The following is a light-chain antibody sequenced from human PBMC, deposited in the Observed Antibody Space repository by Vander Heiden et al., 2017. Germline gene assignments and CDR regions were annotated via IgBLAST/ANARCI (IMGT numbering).Light chain of an antibody. CDR2: SKN. V-gene: IGLV1-44*01. J-gene: IGLJ3*02. Sequence: LIQPPSASGTPRQQVTISCSGSSSTLASNTLNWYQQLPGTAPKLLIYSKNQRPSGVPDRFSCSKSGTSSSLAISGLQSEDEADYYCAAWDDSLNGPWVFGGGTKLTVL. CDR3: AAWDDSLNGPWV. CDR1: SSTLASNT.